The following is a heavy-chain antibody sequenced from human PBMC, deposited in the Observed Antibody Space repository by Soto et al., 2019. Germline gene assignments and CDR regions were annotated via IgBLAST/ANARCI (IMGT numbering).Heavy chain of an antibody. J-gene: IGHJ4*02. D-gene: IGHD1-1*01. CDR3: ARGRYGDY. CDR2: TRAHNGNT. CDR1: GYIFTTYG. Sequence: QVHLVQSGAEVKKPGASVKVSCKGSGYIFTTYGITWVRQAPGQGLEWMGWTRAHNGNTNYAQKLQGRVTVTRDTSTSTAYMELRNLRSDDTAVNYCARGRYGDYWGQGDLVTVSS. V-gene: IGHV1-18*01.